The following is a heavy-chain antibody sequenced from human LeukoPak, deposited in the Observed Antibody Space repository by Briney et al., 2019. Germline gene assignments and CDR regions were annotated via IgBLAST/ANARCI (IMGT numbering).Heavy chain of an antibody. Sequence: GGSLRLSCAASGFNFRDHYMDWVRQAPGKGLEWVGRTRNKANSYTTEYAASVKGRFTISRDDSKNSLYLQMNSLKTEDTAVYYCATSVTTGGPFDSWGQGNLVTVSS. D-gene: IGHD4-17*01. V-gene: IGHV3-72*01. CDR3: ATSVTTGGPFDS. CDR2: TRNKANSYTT. CDR1: GFNFRDHY. J-gene: IGHJ4*02.